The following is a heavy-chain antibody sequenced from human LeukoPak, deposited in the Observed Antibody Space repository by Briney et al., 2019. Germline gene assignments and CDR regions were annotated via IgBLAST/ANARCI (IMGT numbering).Heavy chain of an antibody. V-gene: IGHV3-48*03. CDR1: GFTFSSYE. CDR2: ISSSGDFI. Sequence: GGSLRLSCVGSGFTFSSYEMNWVRQAPGKRLEWVSYISSSGDFIYYADSVKGRFTISRDNAKNSLYLQMISLRAEDTAVYSCARARNSGWNIDYWGRGTLVTVSS. CDR3: ARARNSGWNIDY. J-gene: IGHJ4*02. D-gene: IGHD6-19*01.